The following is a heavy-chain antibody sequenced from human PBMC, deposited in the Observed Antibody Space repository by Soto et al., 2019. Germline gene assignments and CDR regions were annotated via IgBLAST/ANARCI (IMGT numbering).Heavy chain of an antibody. CDR2: IKQDGSEK. CDR1: GFTFSSYW. D-gene: IGHD6-19*01. CDR3: ASYSGWPPVNFDY. Sequence: AGSLRLSCAASGFTFSSYWMSWVRQAPGKGLEWVANIKQDGSEKYYVDSVKGRFTISRDNAKNSLYLQMNSLRAEDTAVYYCASYSGWPPVNFDYWGQGTLVTVSS. J-gene: IGHJ4*02. V-gene: IGHV3-7*03.